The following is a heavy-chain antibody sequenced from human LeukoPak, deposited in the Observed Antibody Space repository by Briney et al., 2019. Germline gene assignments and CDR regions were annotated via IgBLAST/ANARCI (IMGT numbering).Heavy chain of an antibody. Sequence: ASVKVSCKASGYTFTSYGISWVRQAPGQGLEWMGWINPNSGGTNYAQKFQGRVTTTRDTSISTAYMELSRLRSDDTAVYYCASSSSIDYWGQGTLVTVSS. V-gene: IGHV1-2*02. CDR2: INPNSGGT. CDR1: GYTFTSYG. J-gene: IGHJ4*02. D-gene: IGHD6-13*01. CDR3: ASSSSIDY.